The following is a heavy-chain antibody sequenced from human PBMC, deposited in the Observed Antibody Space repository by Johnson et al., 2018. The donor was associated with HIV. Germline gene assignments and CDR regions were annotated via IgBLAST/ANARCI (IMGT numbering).Heavy chain of an antibody. CDR1: GFIFSSYG. CDR3: AKAGVGYCTNGICFIADALDI. J-gene: IGHJ3*02. Sequence: QVQLVESGGGVVQPGRSLRLSCAASGFIFSSYGMHWVRQAPGKGLEWVAVISYDGSNKYYADSVKGRFTISRDNSKNTLYLQMNSLRAEDTAVYYCAKAGVGYCTNGICFIADALDIWGQGTMVTVSS. CDR2: ISYDGSNK. V-gene: IGHV3-30*18. D-gene: IGHD2-8*01.